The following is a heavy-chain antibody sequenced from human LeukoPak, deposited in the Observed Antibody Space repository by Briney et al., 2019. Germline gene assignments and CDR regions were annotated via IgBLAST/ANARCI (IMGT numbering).Heavy chain of an antibody. Sequence: GGSLRLSCAASGFTFSSYWLHWVRQAPGKGLVWVSRINSDGSSTSYADSVKGRFTISRDNAKNTLYLQMNSLRAEDTAVYYCARDLSVDDYGGDGGDYWGQGTLVTVSS. CDR1: GFTFSSYW. D-gene: IGHD4-23*01. V-gene: IGHV3-74*01. CDR3: ARDLSVDDYGGDGGDY. J-gene: IGHJ4*02. CDR2: INSDGSST.